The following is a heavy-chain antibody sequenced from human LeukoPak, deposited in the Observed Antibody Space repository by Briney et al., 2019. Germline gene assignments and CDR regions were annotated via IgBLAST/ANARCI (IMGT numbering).Heavy chain of an antibody. D-gene: IGHD6-19*01. Sequence: SETLSLTSAVYGGSFSGYYWSWIRQPPGKGLEWIGEINHSGSTNYNPSLKSRVTISVDTSKNQFSLKLSSVTAADTAVYYCARVGIAVAESSFDYWGQGTLVTVSS. CDR2: INHSGST. J-gene: IGHJ4*02. CDR3: ARVGIAVAESSFDY. V-gene: IGHV4-34*01. CDR1: GGSFSGYY.